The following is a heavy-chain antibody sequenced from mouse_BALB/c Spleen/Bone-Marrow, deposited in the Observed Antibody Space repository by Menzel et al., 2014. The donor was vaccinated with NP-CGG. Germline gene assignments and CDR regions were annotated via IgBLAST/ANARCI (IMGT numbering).Heavy chain of an antibody. V-gene: IGHV1S81*02. J-gene: IGHJ3*01. CDR3: TREGDSPFAY. CDR1: GYTFTSYY. Sequence: GAELVKPGASVKLSCKASGYTFTSYYMYWVKQRPGQGLEGIGEINPSNGGTNFNEKFKSKATLTVDKSSSTAYMQLSSLTSEDSAVYYCTREGDSPFAYWGQGTLVTVSA. D-gene: IGHD2-13*01. CDR2: INPSNGGT.